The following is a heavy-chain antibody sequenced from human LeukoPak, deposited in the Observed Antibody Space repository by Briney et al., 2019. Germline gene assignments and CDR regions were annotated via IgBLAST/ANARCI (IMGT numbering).Heavy chain of an antibody. CDR3: AKDTGRSFDY. V-gene: IGHV3-30*02. J-gene: IGHJ4*02. CDR1: GFTFSDYW. Sequence: PGGSLRLSCAASGFTFSDYWMHWVRQAPGKGLEWVAFVRFDGTTQYYPDSVRGRFTVSRDNSQNTVYLQMNSLRPEDTAVYYCAKDTGRSFDYWGQGALVTVSS. CDR2: VRFDGTTQ. D-gene: IGHD1-26*01.